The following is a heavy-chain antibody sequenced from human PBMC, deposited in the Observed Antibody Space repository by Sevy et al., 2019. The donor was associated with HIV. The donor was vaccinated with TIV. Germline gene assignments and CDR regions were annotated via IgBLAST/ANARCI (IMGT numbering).Heavy chain of an antibody. CDR2: IRSKTNNYAT. V-gene: IGHV3-73*01. CDR1: GFTFGVSA. CDR3: TGVGGTVVTPYYDMDV. J-gene: IGHJ6*02. Sequence: GGSLRLSCAASGFTFGVSAMHWVRQASGKGLEWFGRIRSKTNNYATAHAASVKGRFTISRDDSKNTAYLQMNSLKTEDTAVYYCTGVGGTVVTPYYDMDVWGQGTTVTVSS. D-gene: IGHD6-19*01.